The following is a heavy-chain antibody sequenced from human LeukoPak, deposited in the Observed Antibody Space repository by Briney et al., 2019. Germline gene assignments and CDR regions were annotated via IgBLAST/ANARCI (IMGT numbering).Heavy chain of an antibody. D-gene: IGHD3-16*02. J-gene: IGHJ4*02. CDR1: GGSFSGYY. Sequence: SETLSLTCAVYGGSFSGYYWSWIRQPPGKGLEWTGEINHSGSTNYNPSLKSRVTISVDTSKNQFSLKLSSVTAADTAIYYCACLYYDYVWGSYRPAYFDYWGQGTLVTVSS. V-gene: IGHV4-34*01. CDR3: ACLYYDYVWGSYRPAYFDY. CDR2: INHSGST.